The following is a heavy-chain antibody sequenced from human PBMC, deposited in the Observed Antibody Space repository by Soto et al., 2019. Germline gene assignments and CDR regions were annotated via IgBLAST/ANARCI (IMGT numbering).Heavy chain of an antibody. Sequence: GSLRLSCAASGFTFSSYEMNWVRQAPGKGLEWVSYISSSGSTIYYADSVKGRFTISRDNAKNSLYLQMNSLRAEDTAVYYCARDWGVYCSSTSRYTSPPYGMDVWGQGTTVTVS. CDR1: GFTFSSYE. CDR2: ISSSGSTI. D-gene: IGHD2-2*02. V-gene: IGHV3-48*03. CDR3: ARDWGVYCSSTSRYTSPPYGMDV. J-gene: IGHJ6*02.